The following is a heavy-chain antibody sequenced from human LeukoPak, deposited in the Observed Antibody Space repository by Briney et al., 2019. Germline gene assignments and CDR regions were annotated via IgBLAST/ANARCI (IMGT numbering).Heavy chain of an antibody. D-gene: IGHD3-10*01. CDR2: ISAYNGNT. CDR3: ARAMVRGVSLFYYYYGMDV. V-gene: IGHV1-18*01. CDR1: GYTFTSCG. Sequence: ASVKVSCKASGYTFTSCGISWVRQAPGQGLEWMGWISAYNGNTNYAQKLQGRVTMTTDTSTSTAYMELRSLRSDDTAVYYCARAMVRGVSLFYYYYGMDVWGQGTTVTVSS. J-gene: IGHJ6*02.